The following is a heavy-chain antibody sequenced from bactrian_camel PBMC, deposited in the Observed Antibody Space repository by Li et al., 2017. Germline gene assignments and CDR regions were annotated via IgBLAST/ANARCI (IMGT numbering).Heavy chain of an antibody. Sequence: DVQLVESGGGLVQAGGSLRLSCEISGYTDSSSCVGWFRQAPGKEREGVAVIYNVGGMTYYADSVKGRFTISRDNAKNTLYLQMNSLKPEDTALYYCASRVGMCGPNWSKLRFDSRGPGTQVTVS. CDR2: IYNVGGMT. J-gene: IGHJ4*01. CDR1: GYTDSSSC. CDR3: ASRVGMCGPNWSKLRFDS. V-gene: IGHV3S40*01. D-gene: IGHD1*01.